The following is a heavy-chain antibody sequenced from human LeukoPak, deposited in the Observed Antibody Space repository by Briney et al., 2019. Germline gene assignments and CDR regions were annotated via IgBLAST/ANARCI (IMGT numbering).Heavy chain of an antibody. J-gene: IGHJ5*02. CDR1: GFTFSSYA. V-gene: IGHV3-23*01. D-gene: IGHD3-10*01. CDR2: ISGSADTA. Sequence: GGSLRLSCVASGFTFSSYAMSWVRQAPGNGLEWVSGISGSADTAHSADSVKRRFAISRDNSKNTLYLQMNSLRAEDTAVYYCAKDKRGITAGPWGQGTLVTVSS. CDR3: AKDKRGITAGP.